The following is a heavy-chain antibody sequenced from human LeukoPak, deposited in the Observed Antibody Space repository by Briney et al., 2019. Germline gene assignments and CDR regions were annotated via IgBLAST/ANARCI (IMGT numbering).Heavy chain of an antibody. Sequence: SETLSLTCTVSGGSISNYYWSWVRQPPGKGLEWIGYVYYSGSTNYNPSLRSRVTTSVDTSKNQFSLKLSSVTAADTAVYYCARVGYFASGNFYNDRGGFNYWGQGTLVTVSS. CDR3: ARVGYFASGNFYNDRGGFNY. CDR2: VYYSGST. D-gene: IGHD3-10*01. V-gene: IGHV4-59*01. CDR1: GGSISNYY. J-gene: IGHJ4*02.